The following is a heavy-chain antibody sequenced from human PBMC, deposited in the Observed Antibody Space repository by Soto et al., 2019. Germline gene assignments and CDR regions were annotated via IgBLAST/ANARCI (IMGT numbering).Heavy chain of an antibody. CDR3: ARSYGRNFDD. D-gene: IGHD5-18*01. CDR1: GGAFSGYY. Sequence: QVQLQQWGAGLLKPSETLSLTCAVYGGAFSGYYWSWIRQPPGKGLEWIGEINHSGSTNYNPSLTSRVTIQVDTAKNQFSLQLRSGTAAATAVYFCARSYGRNFDDWGQGTLVTHYS. CDR2: INHSGST. J-gene: IGHJ4*02. V-gene: IGHV4-34*01.